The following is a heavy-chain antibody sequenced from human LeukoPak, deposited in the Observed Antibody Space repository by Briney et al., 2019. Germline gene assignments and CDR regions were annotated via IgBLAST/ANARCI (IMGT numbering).Heavy chain of an antibody. Sequence: SVTVSFKASGGTFSSYAISWVRQAPGQGLEWMGGIIPIFGTANYAQKFQGRVTITTDESTSTAYMEVSSLRTEDTAVYYCARTRQDIVVVPAAIPYYMDVWGKGTTVTVSS. D-gene: IGHD2-2*02. CDR3: ARTRQDIVVVPAAIPYYMDV. CDR1: GGTFSSYA. J-gene: IGHJ6*03. CDR2: IIPIFGTA. V-gene: IGHV1-69*05.